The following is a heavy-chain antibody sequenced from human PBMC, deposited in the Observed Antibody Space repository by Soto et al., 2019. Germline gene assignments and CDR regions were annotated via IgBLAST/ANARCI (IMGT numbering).Heavy chain of an antibody. CDR2: IHHSGST. CDR1: GGSISSSNW. D-gene: IGHD2-2*01. J-gene: IGHJ5*02. Sequence: SETLSLTCAVSGGSISSSNWWNWVRQPPGKGLEWIGEIHHSGSTNYNPSLKSRVTISVDKSKNQFSLKLNSVTAADTAVYYCARVHKGCSSTSCYFDPWGQGTLVTVSS. V-gene: IGHV4-4*02. CDR3: ARVHKGCSSTSCYFDP.